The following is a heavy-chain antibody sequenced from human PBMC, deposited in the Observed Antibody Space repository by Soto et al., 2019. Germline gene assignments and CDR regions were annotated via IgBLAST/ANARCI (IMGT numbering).Heavy chain of an antibody. CDR2: ISYDGSNK. V-gene: IGHV3-30-3*01. Sequence: GGSLRLSCAASGFTFSSYAMHWVRQAPGKGLEWVAVISYDGSNKYYADSVKGRFTISRDNSKNTLYLQMNSLRAEDTAVYYCAREGSGYWTPQYYFDYWGQGTLVTVSS. CDR3: AREGSGYWTPQYYFDY. CDR1: GFTFSSYA. D-gene: IGHD3-22*01. J-gene: IGHJ4*02.